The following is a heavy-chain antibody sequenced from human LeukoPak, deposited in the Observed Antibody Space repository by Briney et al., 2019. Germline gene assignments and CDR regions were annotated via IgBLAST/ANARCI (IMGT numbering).Heavy chain of an antibody. D-gene: IGHD3-10*01. V-gene: IGHV4-34*01. J-gene: IGHJ4*02. CDR3: ARLTRRRVVLLWLGNQYYFDY. CDR2: INHSGST. CDR1: GGSFSGYY. Sequence: SETLSLTCAVYGGSFSGYYWSWIRQPPGKGLEWIGEINHSGSTNYNPSLKSRVTISVDTSKNQFSLKLSSVTAADTAVYYCARLTRRRVVLLWLGNQYYFDYWGQGTLVTVSS.